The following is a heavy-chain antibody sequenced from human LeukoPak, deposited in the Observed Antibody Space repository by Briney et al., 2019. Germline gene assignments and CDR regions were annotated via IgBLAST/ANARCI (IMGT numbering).Heavy chain of an antibody. J-gene: IGHJ4*02. CDR3: ARHGDTAMAAFDY. D-gene: IGHD5-18*01. CDR1: GGSISSSSYY. CDR2: IYYSGST. Sequence: SETLSLTCTVSGGSISSSSYYWGWIRQPPGKGLEWIGSIYYSGSTYYNPSLKSRVTISVDTSKNQFSLKLSSVTAADTAVYYYARHGDTAMAAFDYWGQGTLVTVSS. V-gene: IGHV4-39*01.